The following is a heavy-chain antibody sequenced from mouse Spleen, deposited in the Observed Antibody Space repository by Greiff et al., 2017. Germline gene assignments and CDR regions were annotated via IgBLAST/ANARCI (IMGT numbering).Heavy chain of an antibody. CDR2: IDPEGGET. D-gene: IGHD2-5*01. J-gene: IGHJ2*01. CDR3: ARSGNYYSNSYYFDY. V-gene: IGHV14-2*01. CDR1: GFNITDYY. Sequence: EVQLQQSVAELVRPGASVKLSCTASGFNITDYYMHWVKQRTEQGLEWIGRIDPEGGETKYAPKFQGKATITADTSSNTAYLQLSSLTSEDTAVYYCARSGNYYSNSYYFDYWGQGTTLTVSS.